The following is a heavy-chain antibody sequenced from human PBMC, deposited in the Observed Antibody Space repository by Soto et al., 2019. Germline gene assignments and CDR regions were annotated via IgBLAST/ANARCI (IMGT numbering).Heavy chain of an antibody. Sequence: EVPLVDSGGGLVQPGGSLKLSCAASGFTFNIAAIHWVRQASGKGLEWVGLITNKANYYATVYAPSVKGRITVSRDDSNNMAFLEMNSLKTEDTAVYYCARQRVALELDIWGQGRLVTVSS. CDR3: ARQRVALELDI. D-gene: IGHD1-1*01. V-gene: IGHV3-73*01. CDR2: ITNKANYYAT. CDR1: GFTFNIAA. J-gene: IGHJ4*02.